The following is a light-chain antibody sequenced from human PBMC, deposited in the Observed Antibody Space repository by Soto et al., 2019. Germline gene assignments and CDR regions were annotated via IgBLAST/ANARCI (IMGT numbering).Light chain of an antibody. V-gene: IGKV1-27*01. Sequence: DIQMTQSPSSLSASVGDRVTITCRASQGISNYLAWYQQKPGKVPKLLIYAASTLQSGVPARFSGSGSGTDFTLTISSLQPADVATYYCQKYNSAQWTFGQGTKVEIK. J-gene: IGKJ1*01. CDR3: QKYNSAQWT. CDR2: AAS. CDR1: QGISNY.